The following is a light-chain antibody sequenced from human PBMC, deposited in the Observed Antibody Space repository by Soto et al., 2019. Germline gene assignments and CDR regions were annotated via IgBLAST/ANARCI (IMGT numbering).Light chain of an antibody. CDR3: SSYTTSSTPYV. CDR1: SSDVGGYNY. J-gene: IGLJ1*01. V-gene: IGLV2-14*01. CDR2: DVT. Sequence: LTQPASVSGSPGQSITISCTGTSSDVGGYNYVSWYQQHAVKAPKLMIYDVTNRPSGVSDRFSGSKSGNTASLTISGLQAEDEADYYCSSYTTSSTPYVFGTGTKVTVL.